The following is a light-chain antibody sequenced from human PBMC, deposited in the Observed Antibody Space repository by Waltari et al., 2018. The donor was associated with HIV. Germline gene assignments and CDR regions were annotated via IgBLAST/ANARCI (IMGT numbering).Light chain of an antibody. CDR2: DNN. CDR1: SSNIGNNY. CDR3: GTWDSSLSAVV. Sequence: VSAAPGQKVTISCSGSSSNIGNNYVSWYQQLPGTAPKLLIYDNNKRPSGIPDRFSGSKSGTSATLGITGLQTGDEADYYCGTWDSSLSAVVFGGGTKLTVL. J-gene: IGLJ2*01. V-gene: IGLV1-51*01.